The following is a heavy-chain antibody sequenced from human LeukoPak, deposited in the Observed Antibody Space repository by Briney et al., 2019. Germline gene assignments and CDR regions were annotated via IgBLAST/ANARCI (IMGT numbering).Heavy chain of an antibody. CDR1: GFTFSNYG. CDR3: ARDLSAAYDF. J-gene: IGHJ4*02. Sequence: GGSLRLSCAASGFTFSNYGMHWVRQAPGKGLEWVAVIWYDGSNKYYADSVKGRFTISRDNSKNTLYLQMDNLRVDDTAVYYCARDLSAAYDFWGQGILVTVSS. D-gene: IGHD2-21*01. CDR2: IWYDGSNK. V-gene: IGHV3-33*01.